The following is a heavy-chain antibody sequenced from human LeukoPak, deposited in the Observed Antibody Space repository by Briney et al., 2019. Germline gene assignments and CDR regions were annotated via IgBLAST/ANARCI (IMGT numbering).Heavy chain of an antibody. CDR1: GFAFEDYP. V-gene: IGHV3-43*01. CDR3: ARGTFSDCSGGSCYGTGAFDI. D-gene: IGHD2-15*01. CDR2: ISWDGGTT. Sequence: GGSLRLSCAASGFAFEDYPMHWVRQAPGKGLEWVSLISWDGGTTYYADSVKGRFTISRDNAKNTLYLQMNSLRAEDTAVYYCARGTFSDCSGGSCYGTGAFDIWGQGTMVTVSS. J-gene: IGHJ3*02.